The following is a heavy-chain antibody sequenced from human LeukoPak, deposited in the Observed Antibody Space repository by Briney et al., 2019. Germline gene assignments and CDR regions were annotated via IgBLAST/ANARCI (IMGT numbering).Heavy chain of an antibody. D-gene: IGHD2-2*01. Sequence: GGSLRLSCAASGFTFSSYWMHWVRQAPGKGLVWVSRINSDGSSTSYADSVKGRFTISRDNSKNTLFLQMNSLRAEDTAVYYCARLMPRGQYLDYWGQGTLVTVSS. J-gene: IGHJ4*02. CDR1: GFTFSSYW. CDR3: ARLMPRGQYLDY. CDR2: INSDGSST. V-gene: IGHV3-74*01.